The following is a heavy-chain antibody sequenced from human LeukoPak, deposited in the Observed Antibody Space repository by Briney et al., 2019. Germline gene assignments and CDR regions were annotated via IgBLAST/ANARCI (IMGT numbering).Heavy chain of an antibody. D-gene: IGHD7-27*01. V-gene: IGHV3-21*01. J-gene: IGHJ3*02. CDR2: ISSSSSYI. CDR3: ARDRTGDLGAFDI. Sequence: GGSLRLSCAASGFTFSSYSMNWVRQAPGKGLEWVSSISSSSSYIYYADSVTGRFTISRDNAKNSLYLQMNSLRAEDTAVYYCARDRTGDLGAFDIWGQGTMVTVSS. CDR1: GFTFSSYS.